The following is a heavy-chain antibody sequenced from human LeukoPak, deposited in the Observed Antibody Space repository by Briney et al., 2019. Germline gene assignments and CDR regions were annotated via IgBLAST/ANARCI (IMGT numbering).Heavy chain of an antibody. CDR3: ARGYYYDSSGYPLLDY. CDR1: GFTFSNYY. CDR2: VSSSGYI. J-gene: IGHJ4*02. Sequence: GGSLRLSCAASGFTFSNYYMNWVRQAPGKGLEWVSSVSSSGYIDYADSVKGRFTISRDNAKNSLYLQMNSLRAEDTAVYYCARGYYYDSSGYPLLDYWGQGTLVTVSS. D-gene: IGHD3-22*01. V-gene: IGHV3-69-1*01.